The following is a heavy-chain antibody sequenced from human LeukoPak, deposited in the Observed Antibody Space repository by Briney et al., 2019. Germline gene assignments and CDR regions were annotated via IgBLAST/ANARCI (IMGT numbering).Heavy chain of an antibody. V-gene: IGHV4-39*01. D-gene: IGHD1-26*01. J-gene: IGHJ4*02. CDR2: IYYSGST. Sequence: SETLSLTCTVSGGSISSSSYYWGWIRQPPGKGLEWIGSIYYSGSTYYNPSLKSRVTISVDASKNQFSLKLSSVTAADTAVYYCARIVGASDYWGQGTLVTVSS. CDR3: ARIVGASDY. CDR1: GGSISSSSYY.